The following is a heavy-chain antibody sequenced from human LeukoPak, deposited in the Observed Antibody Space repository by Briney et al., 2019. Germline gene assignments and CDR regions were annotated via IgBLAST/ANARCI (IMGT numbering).Heavy chain of an antibody. Sequence: PGGSLRLSCAASGFTFINYDMTWVRQAPGKGLEWVSSISSSGDSTYYADSVKGRFTISRDNSKNTLYVQMNSLRAEDTAVYYCAKDPSFLGTGWYFDLWGRGTLVTLSS. J-gene: IGHJ2*01. V-gene: IGHV3-23*01. CDR3: AKDPSFLGTGWYFDL. CDR2: ISSSGDST. CDR1: GFTFINYD. D-gene: IGHD3/OR15-3a*01.